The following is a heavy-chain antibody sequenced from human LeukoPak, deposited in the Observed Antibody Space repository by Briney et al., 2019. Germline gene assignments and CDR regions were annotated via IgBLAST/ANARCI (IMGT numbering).Heavy chain of an antibody. CDR2: MNQDGSEK. D-gene: IGHD1-14*01. J-gene: IGHJ4*02. V-gene: IGHV3-7*03. CDR3: ARQGTTLDY. CDR1: GFPLSTYW. Sequence: GGSLRISCVTSGFPLSTYWMMCVRQAPGKGLEWVANMNQDGSEKHYGDSVKGRFTISRDNAKNSLYLQMNSLRVEDTAVYYCARQGTTLDYWGQGTLVTVSS.